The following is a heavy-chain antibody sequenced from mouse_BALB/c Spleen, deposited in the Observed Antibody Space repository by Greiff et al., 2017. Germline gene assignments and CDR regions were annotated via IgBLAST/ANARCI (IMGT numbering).Heavy chain of an antibody. CDR2: INSNGGST. J-gene: IGHJ4*01. CDR3: ARGKGAMDY. CDR1: GFTFSSYG. Sequence: EVQLQESGGGLVQPGGSLKLSCAASGFTFSSYGMSWVRQTPDKRLELVATINSNGGSTYYPDSVKGRFTISRDNAKNTLYLQMSSLKSEDTAMYYCARGKGAMDYWGQGTSVTVSS. V-gene: IGHV5-6-3*01.